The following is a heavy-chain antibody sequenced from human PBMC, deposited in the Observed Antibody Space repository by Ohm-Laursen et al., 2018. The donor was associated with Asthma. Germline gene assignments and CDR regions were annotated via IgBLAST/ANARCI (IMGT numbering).Heavy chain of an antibody. CDR2: ISYDGSNK. V-gene: IGHV3-30*18. J-gene: IGHJ4*02. Sequence: SLRLSCAAPGFTFSSYGMHWVRQAPGKGLEWVAVISYDGSNKYYADSVKGRFTISRDNSKNTLYLQMNSLRAEDTAVYYCAKGPVSNWGQGTLVTVSS. CDR3: AKGPVSN. CDR1: GFTFSSYG.